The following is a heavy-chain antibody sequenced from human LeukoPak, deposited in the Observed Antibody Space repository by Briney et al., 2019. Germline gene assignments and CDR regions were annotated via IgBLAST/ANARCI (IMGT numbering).Heavy chain of an antibody. D-gene: IGHD3-3*01. Sequence: GGSLRLSCAASGFTFSSYAMYWVRQAPGKGLEWVAVISYDGSNKYYADSVKGRFTISRDNSKSTLYLQMNSLRAEDTAVYYCARWSGNFDYWGQGTLVTVSS. J-gene: IGHJ4*02. CDR3: ARWSGNFDY. CDR1: GFTFSSYA. V-gene: IGHV3-30*04. CDR2: ISYDGSNK.